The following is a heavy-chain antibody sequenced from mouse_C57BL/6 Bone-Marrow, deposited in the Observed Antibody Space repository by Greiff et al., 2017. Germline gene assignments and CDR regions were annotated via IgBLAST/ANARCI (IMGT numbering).Heavy chain of an antibody. CDR3: ARDCCGSSFDY. V-gene: IGHV1-59*01. Sequence: QVQLQQPGAELVRPGTSVKLSCKASGYTFTSYWMHWVKQRPGQGLEWIGVIDPSDSYTNYNQKFKGKATLTVDTSSSTAYMQLSSLTSEDSAVYYCARDCCGSSFDYWGQGTTLTVSA. CDR2: IDPSDSYT. J-gene: IGHJ2*01. D-gene: IGHD1-1*01. CDR1: GYTFTSYW.